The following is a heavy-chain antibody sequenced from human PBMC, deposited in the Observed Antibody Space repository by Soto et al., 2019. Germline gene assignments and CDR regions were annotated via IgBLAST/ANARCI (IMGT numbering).Heavy chain of an antibody. V-gene: IGHV1-69*06. CDR1: GGTFSDYA. CDR2: IVPRFGSP. J-gene: IGHJ6*02. CDR3: ARDRIQLRLGKYSFNGMDV. D-gene: IGHD3-16*01. Sequence: VQLVQSGAEMRQPGSSLRVSCKASGGTFSDYAFSWVRQAPGQGLEWMGGIVPRFGSPNYAQKFGGRVTITADTSTSTVYMALSSLRFDDTAVYFCARDRIQLRLGKYSFNGMDVWGQGTTIIVSS.